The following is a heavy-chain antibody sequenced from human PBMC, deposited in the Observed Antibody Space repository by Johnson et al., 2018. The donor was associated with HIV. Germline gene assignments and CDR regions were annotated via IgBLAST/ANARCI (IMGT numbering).Heavy chain of an antibody. CDR1: GFNFSSYG. D-gene: IGHD6-6*01. CDR3: AKSSSSFGAFDI. Sequence: VQLVESGGGVVQPGRSLRLSCAASGFNFSSYGMHWVRQAPGKGLEWVAVIWYDGSNKYYADSVKGRFTISRDNSKNTLYLQMNSLRAEDTAVYYCAKSSSSFGAFDIWGQGTMVTVSS. CDR2: IWYDGSNK. J-gene: IGHJ3*02. V-gene: IGHV3-33*06.